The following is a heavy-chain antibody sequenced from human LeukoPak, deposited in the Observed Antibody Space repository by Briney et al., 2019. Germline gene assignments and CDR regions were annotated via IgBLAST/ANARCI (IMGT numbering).Heavy chain of an antibody. V-gene: IGHV3-53*01. CDR2: IYSGGST. CDR3: ARESWLYLDY. D-gene: IGHD2-15*01. CDR1: GLTFNNYW. Sequence: GGSLRLSCEASGLTFNNYWMTWVRQAPGKGLEWVSVIYSGGSTHYADSVKGRFTISRDNSKNTLYLQMNSLRAEDTAVYYCARESWLYLDYWGQGTLVTVSS. J-gene: IGHJ4*02.